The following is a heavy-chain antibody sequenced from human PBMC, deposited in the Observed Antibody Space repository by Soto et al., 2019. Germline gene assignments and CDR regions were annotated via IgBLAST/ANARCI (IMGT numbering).Heavy chain of an antibody. D-gene: IGHD5-12*01. J-gene: IGHJ6*02. CDR1: GGSIIRGGYS. Sequence: SEALSLTCAVSGGSIIRGGYSWSLIRQPPGKGLEWIGYMYHSGSTYYNPSLKSRVTISVDRSKNQFSLKLSSVTAADTAVYYCASVRRGGYDALRYYYGMDVWGQGTTVTVSS. CDR3: ASVRRGGYDALRYYYGMDV. V-gene: IGHV4-30-2*01. CDR2: MYHSGST.